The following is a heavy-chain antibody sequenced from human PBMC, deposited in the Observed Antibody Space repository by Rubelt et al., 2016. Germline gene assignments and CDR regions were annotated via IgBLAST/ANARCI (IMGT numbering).Heavy chain of an antibody. J-gene: IGHJ3*02. V-gene: IGHV3-33*01. CDR3: ARDPIYGGNGAFDI. Sequence: GLEWVAVIWYDGSNKYYADSVKGRFTISRDNSKNTLYLQMNSLRAEDTAVYYCARDPIYGGNGAFDIWGQGTMVTVSS. CDR2: IWYDGSNK. D-gene: IGHD4-23*01.